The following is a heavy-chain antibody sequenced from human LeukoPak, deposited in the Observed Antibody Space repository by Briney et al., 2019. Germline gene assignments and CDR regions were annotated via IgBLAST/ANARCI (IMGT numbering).Heavy chain of an antibody. V-gene: IGHV4-59*01. D-gene: IGHD2-21*02. CDR3: ARALSGGDWIGAFDI. J-gene: IGHJ3*02. Sequence: PSETLSLTCTVSGGSISSYYWSWIRQPPGKGLEWIGYIYYSGSTNYNPSLKSRVTISEDTSKNQFSLKLSSVTAADTAVYYCARALSGGDWIGAFDIWGQGTMVTVSS. CDR1: GGSISSYY. CDR2: IYYSGST.